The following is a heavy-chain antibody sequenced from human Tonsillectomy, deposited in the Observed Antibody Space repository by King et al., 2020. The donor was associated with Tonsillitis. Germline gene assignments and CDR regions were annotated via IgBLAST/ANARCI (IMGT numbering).Heavy chain of an antibody. J-gene: IGHJ4*02. D-gene: IGHD2-2*01. CDR3: ARRYCSSNTCYFHFDY. V-gene: IGHV5-51*01. Sequence: QLVQSGAEVKKPGESLKISCKGSGYTFTSYWIGWVRQMPGKGLEWMGIIYPGDSDTRYSPSFQGQVTISADKSISTAYLQWSSLKASDTAMYYCARRYCSSNTCYFHFDYWGQGTLVTVSS. CDR1: GYTFTSYW. CDR2: IYPGDSDT.